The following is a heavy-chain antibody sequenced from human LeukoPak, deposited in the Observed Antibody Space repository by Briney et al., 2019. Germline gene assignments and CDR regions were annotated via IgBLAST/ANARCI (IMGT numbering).Heavy chain of an antibody. CDR3: ANSLAVTGLFDY. Sequence: GGSLRLSCAASGFTFSSYAMSWVRQAPGKGLEWVSVISGSGGSTYYADSVKGRLTISRDNSKNTLYLQMNSLRADDTAVYYCANSLAVTGLFDYWGQGTLVTVSS. V-gene: IGHV3-23*01. J-gene: IGHJ4*02. CDR2: ISGSGGST. D-gene: IGHD6-19*01. CDR1: GFTFSSYA.